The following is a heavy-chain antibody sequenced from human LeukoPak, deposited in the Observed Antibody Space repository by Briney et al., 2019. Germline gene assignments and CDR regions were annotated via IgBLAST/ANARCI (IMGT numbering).Heavy chain of an antibody. D-gene: IGHD2-2*02. CDR3: ARVMRHYCSSTFCHNPYYFEY. J-gene: IGHJ4*02. CDR1: GYTFTNYG. CDR2: ISAYNGNT. Sequence: ASVKVSCKTSGYTFTNYGISWVRHAPGQGLEWMGWISAYNGNTNYAQKLQGRVTRTTDTSTSTAYRELKRLRSDDTAVYYCARVMRHYCSSTFCHNPYYFEYWGQGTLVTVSS. V-gene: IGHV1-18*01.